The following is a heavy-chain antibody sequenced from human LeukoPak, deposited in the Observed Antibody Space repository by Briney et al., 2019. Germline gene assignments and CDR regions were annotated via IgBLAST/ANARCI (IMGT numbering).Heavy chain of an antibody. CDR3: ARGYFDTRHSSNPFDY. CDR1: GGSISSGGYY. J-gene: IGHJ4*02. CDR2: IHSSGTT. V-gene: IGHV4-61*02. D-gene: IGHD3-22*01. Sequence: SQTLSLTCTVSGGSISSGGYYWSWIRQHPGRGLEWIACIHSSGTTNYNPSLKSRVTMSVDTSKNQFSLRLTSVTAADTAVYFCARGYFDTRHSSNPFDYWGQGALVTVSS.